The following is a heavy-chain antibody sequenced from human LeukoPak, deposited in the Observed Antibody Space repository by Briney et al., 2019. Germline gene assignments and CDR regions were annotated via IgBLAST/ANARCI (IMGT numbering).Heavy chain of an antibody. D-gene: IGHD3-22*01. V-gene: IGHV3-33*03. CDR2: IWDDGSNK. Sequence: GRSLRVSCVAAGFTFSRYGMHWVRQAPGKGLEWVAIIWDDGSNKYYADSVKGRFTISRDTSKNTLYLQMDSLRAEDTAVYYCASGDTTGYSGDAFNIWRQGTMATVSS. CDR3: ASGDTTGYSGDAFNI. J-gene: IGHJ3*02. CDR1: GFTFSRYG.